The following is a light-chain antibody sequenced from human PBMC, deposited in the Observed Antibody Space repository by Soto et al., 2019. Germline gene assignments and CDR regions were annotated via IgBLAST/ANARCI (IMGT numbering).Light chain of an antibody. V-gene: IGKV1-5*03. CDR3: QHYNSYSEA. Sequence: DIQMTQSPSTLSGSVGDRVTITCRASQTISSWLAWYQQKPGKAPKLLIYKASTLKSGVPSRFSGSGSGTEFTLTISSLQPDDFATYYCQHYNSYSEAFCQRTKVERK. J-gene: IGKJ1*01. CDR2: KAS. CDR1: QTISSW.